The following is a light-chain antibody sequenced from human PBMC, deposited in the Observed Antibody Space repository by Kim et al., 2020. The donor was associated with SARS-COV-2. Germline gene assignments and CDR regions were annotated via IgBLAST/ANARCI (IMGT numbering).Light chain of an antibody. V-gene: IGKV3-20*01. Sequence: SPGDRATLSCSASQSVSGDYLAWYQQKPGQAPRLVIYGASTRATGIPDRFSGSGSGTDFTLTINRLEPEDFAVYYCQQYAGSPLYSFGQGTKLEI. CDR3: QQYAGSPLYS. J-gene: IGKJ2*03. CDR1: QSVSGDY. CDR2: GAS.